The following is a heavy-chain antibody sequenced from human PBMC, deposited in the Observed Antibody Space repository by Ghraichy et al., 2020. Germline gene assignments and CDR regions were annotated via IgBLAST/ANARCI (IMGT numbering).Heavy chain of an antibody. D-gene: IGHD2/OR15-2a*01. V-gene: IGHV3-23*01. CDR3: AKFLWTAPSDY. CDR2: ISSSGGST. CDR1: GFTFSSYA. Sequence: GESLNISCAASGFTFSSYAMSWVRQAPGKGLEWVSGISSSGGSTYYADSVKGRFTISRDNSMNTLYLQMNSLRAEDTAVYYCAKFLWTAPSDYWGQGTLVTVSS. J-gene: IGHJ4*02.